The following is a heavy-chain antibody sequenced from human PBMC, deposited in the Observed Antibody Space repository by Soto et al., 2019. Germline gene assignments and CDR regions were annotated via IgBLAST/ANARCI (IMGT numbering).Heavy chain of an antibody. CDR1: GFTFSSYW. J-gene: IGHJ3*02. Sequence: GGSLRLSCAASGFTFSSYWMSWVRQAPGKGLEWVANIKQDGSEKYYVDSVKGRFTISRDNAKNSLYLQMNSLRAEDTSVYYCAIDSDFGIAVACTGAFDIWGQGTMVTVSS. CDR2: IKQDGSEK. D-gene: IGHD6-19*01. V-gene: IGHV3-7*01. CDR3: AIDSDFGIAVACTGAFDI.